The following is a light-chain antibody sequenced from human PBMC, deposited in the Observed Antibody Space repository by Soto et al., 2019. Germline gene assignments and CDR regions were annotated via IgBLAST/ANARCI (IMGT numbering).Light chain of an antibody. CDR1: QSVSSN. CDR2: GAS. V-gene: IGKV3-15*01. CDR3: QQYNNWPRGLT. J-gene: IGKJ4*01. Sequence: EIVMTQSPATLSVSPGERATLSCRASQSVSSNLAWYQQKPGQAPRLLIYGASTRATGIPARFSGSGSGTVFTLTISSLQSEDFAVYYCQQYNNWPRGLTFGGGTKVEIK.